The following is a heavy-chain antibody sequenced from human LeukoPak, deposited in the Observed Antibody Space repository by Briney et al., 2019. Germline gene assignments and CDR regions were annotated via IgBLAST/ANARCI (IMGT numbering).Heavy chain of an antibody. J-gene: IGHJ4*02. D-gene: IGHD1-1*01. V-gene: IGHV3-23*01. CDR2: ISASGTNT. CDR1: GFIFSTYA. Sequence: GGSLRLTCAVSGFIFSTYAMTWVRQAPGKGLEWVSVISASGTNTDYAGSVKGRFTISRDNSKNTVSLQMSSLRAEDTAIYYCAKLVGTGASQTDCWGQGTLVTVSS. CDR3: AKLVGTGASQTDC.